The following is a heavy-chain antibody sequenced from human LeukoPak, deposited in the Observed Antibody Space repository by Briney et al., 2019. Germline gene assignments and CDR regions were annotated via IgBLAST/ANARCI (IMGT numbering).Heavy chain of an antibody. V-gene: IGHV3-23*01. J-gene: IGHJ4*02. Sequence: GGSLRLSCAASGFTFSSYAMSCVPQSPGKGLECVSGTSGSGRSIHYADSVKGRFTISRDNSKNTLYLQMNILRADDTAVYYCAKDMNSWRDGSGLGDYLDYWGQGTLVTVSS. CDR3: AKDMNSWRDGSGLGDYLDY. D-gene: IGHD6-19*01. CDR2: TSGSGRSI. CDR1: GFTFSSYA.